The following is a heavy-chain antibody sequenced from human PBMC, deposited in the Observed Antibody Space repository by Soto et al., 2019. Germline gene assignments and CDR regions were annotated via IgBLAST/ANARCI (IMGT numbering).Heavy chain of an antibody. Sequence: QVQLQQWGAGLLKPSETLSLTCAVYGGSFSGYYWSWIRQRPGKGLEWIGEINHSGSTNYNPSLKSRVTISVDTSKNQFSLKLSSVTAADTAVYYCARRRGMVYAIPTGWFDPWGQGTLVTVSS. J-gene: IGHJ5*02. CDR3: ARRRGMVYAIPTGWFDP. V-gene: IGHV4-34*01. D-gene: IGHD2-8*01. CDR2: INHSGST. CDR1: GGSFSGYY.